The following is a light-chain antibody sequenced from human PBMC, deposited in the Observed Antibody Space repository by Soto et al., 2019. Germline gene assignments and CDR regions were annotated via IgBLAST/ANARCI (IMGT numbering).Light chain of an antibody. CDR2: GAP. CDR3: EHYGGSPKYT. V-gene: IGKV3-20*01. J-gene: IGKJ2*01. Sequence: EIVLPQSPGTLSLSPGQRATLSCRASQSVSSSSLAWYQHRPGQAPRLLIYGAPSSATGIPDWFSGSGSATAFTLTIGTLEPADFAVYYWEHYGGSPKYTVRQGTKLDIK. CDR1: QSVSSSS.